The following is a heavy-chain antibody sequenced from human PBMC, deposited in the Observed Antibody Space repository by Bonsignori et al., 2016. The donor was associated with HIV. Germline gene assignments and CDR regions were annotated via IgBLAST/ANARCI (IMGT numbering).Heavy chain of an antibody. CDR3: ARDDSSGYYPDY. CDR1: GGTFSSYA. D-gene: IGHD3-22*01. J-gene: IGHJ4*02. CDR2: IIPILGIA. V-gene: IGHV1-69*10. Sequence: SVKVSCKASGGTFSSYAISWVRQAPGQGLEWMGGIIPILGIANYAQKFQGRVTITADESTSTAYMELSSLRSEDTAVYYCARDDSSGYYPDYWGQGTLVTVSS.